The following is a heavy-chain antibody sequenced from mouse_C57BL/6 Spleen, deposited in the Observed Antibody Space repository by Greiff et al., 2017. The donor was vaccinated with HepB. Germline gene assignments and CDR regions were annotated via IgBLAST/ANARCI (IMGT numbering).Heavy chain of an antibody. CDR1: GFNIKDDY. V-gene: IGHV14-4*01. D-gene: IGHD2-4*01. J-gene: IGHJ4*01. CDR2: IDPENGDT. Sequence: VQLQQSGAELVRPGASVKLSCTASGFNIKDDYMHWVKQRPEQGLEWIGWIDPENGDTEYASKFQGKATITADTSSNTAYLQLSSLTSEDTAVYYCTTSYYEYDGDYYAMDYWGQGTSVTVSS. CDR3: TTSYYEYDGDYYAMDY.